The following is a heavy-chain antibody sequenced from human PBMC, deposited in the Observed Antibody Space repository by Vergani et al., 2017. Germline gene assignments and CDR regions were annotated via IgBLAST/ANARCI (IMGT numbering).Heavy chain of an antibody. J-gene: IGHJ6*02. CDR1: GYTFGHFD. V-gene: IGHV3-30*02. D-gene: IGHD1-26*01. CDR3: AKKGGSLYYYGVDV. CDR2: IRYDGSNP. Sequence: QEQLLQSGGGVVQPGGSLRLSCIGSGYTFGHFDMHWVRQAPGKGLAWVAFIRYDGSNPQYIDSVKGRFNISRDNSKDTLFLQMNGLRPEDKGTYFCAKKGGSLYYYGVDVWGQGTTITVSS.